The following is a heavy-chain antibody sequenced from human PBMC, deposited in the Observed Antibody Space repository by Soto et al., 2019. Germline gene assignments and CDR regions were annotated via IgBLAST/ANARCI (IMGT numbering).Heavy chain of an antibody. CDR3: ARWGEAFDI. CDR1: GGSISGFY. CDR2: IYYSGAT. J-gene: IGHJ3*02. Sequence: SETLSLTCTVSGGSISGFYLSWIRQPPGKGLEWIGYIYYSGATNYNPSLKSRVTISVDTSKNQFSLKLGSVTAADTAVYYCARWGEAFDIWGQGTMVTVSS. D-gene: IGHD3-16*01. V-gene: IGHV4-59*08.